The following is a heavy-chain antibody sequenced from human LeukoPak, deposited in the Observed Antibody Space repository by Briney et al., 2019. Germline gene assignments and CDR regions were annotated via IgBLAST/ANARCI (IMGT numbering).Heavy chain of an antibody. J-gene: IGHJ6*03. V-gene: IGHV3-7*01. CDR1: GFTFSSYW. CDR3: ARVQARWFGELFPFYYYYYMDV. D-gene: IGHD3-10*01. CDR2: IKQDGSEK. Sequence: PGGSLRLSCAASGFTFSSYWMSWVRQAPGKGLEWVANIKQDGSEKYYVDSVKGRFTISRDNAKNSLYLQMNSLRAEDTAVYYCARVQARWFGELFPFYYYYYMDVWGKGTTVTISS.